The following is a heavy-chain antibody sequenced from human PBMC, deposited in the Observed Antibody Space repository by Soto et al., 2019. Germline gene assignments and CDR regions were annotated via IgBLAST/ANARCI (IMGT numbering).Heavy chain of an antibody. CDR2: IFWDDDT. Sequence: QITLKESGPPLVEPTQTLTLTCTFSGFSLSTSGMRVAWIRQPPGKALEWLALIFWDDDTRYSPSLRNRLTITKDTSRNYVVLTMTSMGPADTATFYCAYSPLGGFGDFTSFHSWGPGALVTVSS. V-gene: IGHV2-5*02. J-gene: IGHJ4*02. CDR3: AYSPLGGFGDFTSFHS. D-gene: IGHD4-17*01. CDR1: GFSLSTSGMR.